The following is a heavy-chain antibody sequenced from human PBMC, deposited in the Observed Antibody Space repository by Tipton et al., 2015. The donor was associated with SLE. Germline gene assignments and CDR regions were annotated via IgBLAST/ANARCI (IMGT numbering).Heavy chain of an antibody. J-gene: IGHJ6*02. V-gene: IGHV4-59*08. CDR2: IYYSGST. CDR3: ARQGGEWLFYYYGMDV. CDR1: GGSISSYY. D-gene: IGHD3-3*01. Sequence: TLSLTCTVSGGSISSYYWSWIRQPPGKGLEWIGYIYYSGSTNYNPSLKSRVTISVDTSKNQFSLKPSSVTAADTAVYYCARQGGEWLFYYYGMDVWGQGTTVTVSS.